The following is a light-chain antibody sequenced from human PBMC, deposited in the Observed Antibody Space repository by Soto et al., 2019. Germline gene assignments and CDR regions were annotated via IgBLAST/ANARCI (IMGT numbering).Light chain of an antibody. CDR1: QSVSSS. Sequence: EIVLTQSPAILSMSPGERATLSCRASQSVSSSYSWSQHKPGQAPRLLIYDASNSATGVPARFSGSGSGTDFTLTISILEPEDVAVYYCQPRRYSPVTFGQGTKLEIK. CDR3: QPRRYSPVT. CDR2: DAS. J-gene: IGKJ1*01. V-gene: IGKV3-11*01.